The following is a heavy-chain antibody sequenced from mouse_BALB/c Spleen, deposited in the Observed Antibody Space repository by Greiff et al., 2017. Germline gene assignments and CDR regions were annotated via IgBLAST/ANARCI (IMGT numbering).Heavy chain of an antibody. V-gene: IGHV14-3*02. CDR1: GFTIKDSY. Sequence: VQLKQSGAELVKPGASVKLSCTASGFTIKDSYMHWVKQRPEQGLEWIGRIDPANGNTKYDPKFQGKATITADTSSNTAYLQLSSLTSEDTAVYYCAGGDGYYRFAYWGQGTLVTVSA. D-gene: IGHD2-3*01. J-gene: IGHJ3*01. CDR3: AGGDGYYRFAY. CDR2: IDPANGNT.